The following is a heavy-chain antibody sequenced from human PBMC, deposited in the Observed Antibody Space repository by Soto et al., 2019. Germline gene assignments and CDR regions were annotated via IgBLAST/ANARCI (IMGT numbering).Heavy chain of an antibody. V-gene: IGHV1-69*06. CDR2: IIPVFGTP. J-gene: IGHJ4*02. CDR3: ARPAQFVSGFSQ. D-gene: IGHD3-10*01. Sequence: QVQLVQSGAEVKKPGSSVRVSCKPSGSTFSSSTISWVRQAPGQGLEWMGGIIPVFGTPSYAQKFQGRVTLSAEKATRTAYMELTHPRSENTPVYFSARPAQFVSGFSQWGQGTLVNVSS. CDR1: GSTFSSST.